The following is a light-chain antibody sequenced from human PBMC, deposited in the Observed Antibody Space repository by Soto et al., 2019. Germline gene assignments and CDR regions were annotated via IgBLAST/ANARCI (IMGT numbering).Light chain of an antibody. Sequence: QYALTQPSSVSGSPGHSITISCTGTSSDVGDYNYVSWYQHHPGQAPKIVIFDVSDRPSGVYNRFSGSKSGNPASLNLSGLQAENEADFYCSSYTISSTRDVGPGTKVT. V-gene: IGLV2-14*03. CDR1: SSDVGDYNY. J-gene: IGLJ1*01. CDR2: DVS. CDR3: SSYTISSTRD.